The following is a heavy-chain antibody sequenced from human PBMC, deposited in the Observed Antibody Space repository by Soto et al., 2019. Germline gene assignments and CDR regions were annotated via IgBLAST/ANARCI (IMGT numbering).Heavy chain of an antibody. CDR1: GGSISSYY. V-gene: IGHV4-59*01. D-gene: IGHD4-17*01. Sequence: SETLSLTCTVSGGSISSYYWSWIRQPPGKGLEWIGYIYYSRSTNYNPSLKSRVTISVDTSKNQFSLKLSSVTAADTAVYYCARWYGGSLDYWGQGTLVTVS. CDR2: IYYSRST. CDR3: ARWYGGSLDY. J-gene: IGHJ4*02.